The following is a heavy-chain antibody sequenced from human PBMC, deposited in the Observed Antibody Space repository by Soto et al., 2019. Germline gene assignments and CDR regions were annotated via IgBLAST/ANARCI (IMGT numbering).Heavy chain of an antibody. CDR3: ARVDMVAYYFVY. CDR1: GGSISSSSYY. Sequence: SETLSLTCTVSGGSISSSSYYWGWIRQPPGKGLEWIGTIYYSGSTYYNASLKSRVTISVDTSKNQFSLKLSSVTAADTAVYYCARVDMVAYYFVYWGQGTLVTVSS. V-gene: IGHV4-39*01. D-gene: IGHD5-12*01. J-gene: IGHJ4*02. CDR2: IYYSGST.